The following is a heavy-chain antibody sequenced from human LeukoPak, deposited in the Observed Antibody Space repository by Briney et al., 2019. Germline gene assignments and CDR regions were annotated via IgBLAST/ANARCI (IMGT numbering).Heavy chain of an antibody. CDR3: ARIRARSSAIDY. D-gene: IGHD6-6*01. J-gene: IGHJ4*02. V-gene: IGHV3-74*01. Sequence: GVSLRLSCAASGFTFRSHWMNWVRQAPGKGLVWVSRINIGGTITNYADSVKGRFTISRDNAKNTLYLQMNSLRAEDAAVYYCARIRARSSAIDYWGQGTLVTVS. CDR2: INIGGTIT. CDR1: GFTFRSHW.